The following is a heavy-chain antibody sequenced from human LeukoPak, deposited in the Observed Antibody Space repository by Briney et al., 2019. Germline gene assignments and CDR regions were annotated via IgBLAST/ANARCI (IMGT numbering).Heavy chain of an antibody. V-gene: IGHV3-30-3*01. CDR1: GFTFSSYA. CDR3: ASELNKYCSSTTCYGLAPY. D-gene: IGHD2-2*01. CDR2: ISYDGSNK. J-gene: IGHJ4*02. Sequence: GGSLRLSCAASGFTFSSYAMHWVRQAPGKGLEWVAVISYDGSNKYYADSVKGRFTISRDNSKNTLYLQMNSLRAEDTAVYYCASELNKYCSSTTCYGLAPYWGQGTLVTVSS.